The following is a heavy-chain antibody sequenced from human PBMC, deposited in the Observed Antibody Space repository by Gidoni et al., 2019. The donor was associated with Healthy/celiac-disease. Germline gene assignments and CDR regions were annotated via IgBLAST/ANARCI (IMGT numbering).Heavy chain of an antibody. D-gene: IGHD1-1*01. Sequence: QVQLVESGGGVVQPGRSLRLSCAASGFTFSSYGMHWGRQAPGKGLEWVTVIVYDGSNKYYADSVKGRFTISRDNSKNTLYLQMNSLRAEDTAVYYCARGPTGIDYWGQGTLVTVSS. CDR2: IVYDGSNK. V-gene: IGHV3-33*01. J-gene: IGHJ4*02. CDR3: ARGPTGIDY. CDR1: GFTFSSYG.